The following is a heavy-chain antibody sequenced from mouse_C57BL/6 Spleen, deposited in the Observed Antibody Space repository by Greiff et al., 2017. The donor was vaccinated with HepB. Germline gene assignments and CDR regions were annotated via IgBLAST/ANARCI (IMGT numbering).Heavy chain of an antibody. Sequence: VQLQQSGAELARPGASVKLSCKASGYTFTSYGISWVKQRTGQGLEWIGEIYPRSGNTYYNEKFKGKATLTADKSSSTAYMELRSLTSEDSAVYFCARKGDSPYYFDYWGQGTTLTVSS. CDR2: IYPRSGNT. V-gene: IGHV1-81*01. D-gene: IGHD3-3*01. CDR3: ARKGDSPYYFDY. CDR1: GYTFTSYG. J-gene: IGHJ2*01.